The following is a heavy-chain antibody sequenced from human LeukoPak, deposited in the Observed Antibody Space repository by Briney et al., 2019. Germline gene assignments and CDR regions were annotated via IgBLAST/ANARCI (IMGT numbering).Heavy chain of an antibody. V-gene: IGHV3-7*03. D-gene: IGHD6-19*01. CDR3: ARGLAKRKQWLAFDY. J-gene: IGHJ4*02. CDR2: IKQDGSEK. CDR1: GFTFSSYW. Sequence: GGSLRLSCAASGFTFSSYWMSWVRQAPGKGLEWVANIKQDGSEKYYVDSVKGRFTISRDNAKNSLYLQMDSLRAEDTAVYYCARGLAKRKQWLAFDYWGQGTLVTVSS.